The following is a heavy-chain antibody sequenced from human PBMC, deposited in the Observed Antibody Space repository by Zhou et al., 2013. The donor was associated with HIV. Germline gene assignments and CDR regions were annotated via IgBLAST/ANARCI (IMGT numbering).Heavy chain of an antibody. V-gene: IGHV1-69*05. J-gene: IGHJ6*02. CDR3: AACLYTMIVVVITHQGPSRYYYNAMDV. CDR2: IIPIFGTA. CDR1: GGTFSSYV. Sequence: QVQLVQSGAEVKKPGSSVKVSCKASGGTFSSYVISWVRQAPGQGLEWMGGIIPIFGTANYAQKFQGRVTITTDESTSTASMELSSLRSEDTAVYYCAACLYTMIVVVITHQGPSRYYYNAMDVVGPRDHGPPSP. D-gene: IGHD3-22*01.